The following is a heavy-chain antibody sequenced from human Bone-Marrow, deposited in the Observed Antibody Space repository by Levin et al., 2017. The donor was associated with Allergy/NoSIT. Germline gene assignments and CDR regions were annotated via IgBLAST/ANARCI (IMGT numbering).Heavy chain of an antibody. CDR1: GGTFSSYA. CDR3: ARAHYYYDSSGQFQH. Sequence: SVKVSCKASGGTFSSYAISWVRQAPGQGLEWMGGIIPIFGTANYAQKFQGRVTITADKSTSTAYMELSSLRSEDTAVYYCARAHYYYDSSGQFQHWGQGTLVTVSS. V-gene: IGHV1-69*06. J-gene: IGHJ1*01. CDR2: IIPIFGTA. D-gene: IGHD3-22*01.